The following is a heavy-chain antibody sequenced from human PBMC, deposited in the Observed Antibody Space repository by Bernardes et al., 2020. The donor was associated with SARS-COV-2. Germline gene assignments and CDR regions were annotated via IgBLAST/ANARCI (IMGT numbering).Heavy chain of an antibody. J-gene: IGHJ6*02. D-gene: IGHD1-1*01. Sequence: SETLSLTCTVSGGSISSYYWSWIRQPPGKGLEWIGYIYYSGSTNYNPSLKSRVTISVDTSKNQFSLKLSSVTAADTAVYYCARHVGQLERPFGPYYYYYGMDVWGQGTTVTVSS. CDR3: ARHVGQLERPFGPYYYYYGMDV. CDR2: IYYSGST. V-gene: IGHV4-59*08. CDR1: GGSISSYY.